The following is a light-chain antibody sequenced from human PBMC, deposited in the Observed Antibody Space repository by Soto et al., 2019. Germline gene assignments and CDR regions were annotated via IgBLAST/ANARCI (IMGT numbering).Light chain of an antibody. V-gene: IGLV1-44*01. CDR3: AAWDDRTDVYV. CDR2: STS. CDR1: SSNIGSNT. Sequence: QSVLTQPPSASGTPGQIVAISCSGSSSNIGSNTVTWYQQLPGTAPTLLIYSTSQRSSGVPGRFSGSKSGASASLSISGLQSEDEADYYCAAWDDRTDVYVFGPGLKVAV. J-gene: IGLJ1*01.